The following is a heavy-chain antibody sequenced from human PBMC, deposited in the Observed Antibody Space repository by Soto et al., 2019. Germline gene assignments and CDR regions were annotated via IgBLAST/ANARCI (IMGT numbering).Heavy chain of an antibody. J-gene: IGHJ4*02. CDR1: GFTFSSAW. CDR3: TTDMPDYAVNSGSGY. Sequence: EVQLVESGGGLVKPGGSLRVSCAASGFTFSSAWMNWVRQAPGKGLEWVARINSKVYGGTTEYAAPVKGRFTISRDDSKNTLYLQMNSLKTEDTAVYYCTTDMPDYAVNSGSGYWGQGTLVTVSS. D-gene: IGHD7-27*01. V-gene: IGHV3-15*07. CDR2: INSKVYGGTT.